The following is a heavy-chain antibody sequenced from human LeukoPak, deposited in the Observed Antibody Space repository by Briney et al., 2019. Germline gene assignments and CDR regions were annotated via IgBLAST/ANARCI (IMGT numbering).Heavy chain of an antibody. D-gene: IGHD6-13*01. CDR3: ARAHSSSWTGYYFDY. Sequence: SETLSLTCTVSGGSITNINYYWGWIRQPPGKGLEWIGSIYYSGSTYYNPSLKSRVTISITSNNQFSLKLNSVTAADTAVYYCARAHSSSWTGYYFDYWGQGTLVTVSS. V-gene: IGHV4-39*07. CDR2: IYYSGST. CDR1: GGSITNINYY. J-gene: IGHJ4*02.